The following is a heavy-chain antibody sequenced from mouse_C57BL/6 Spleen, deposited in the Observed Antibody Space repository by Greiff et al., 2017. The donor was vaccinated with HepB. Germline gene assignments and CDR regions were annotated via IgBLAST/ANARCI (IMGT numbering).Heavy chain of an antibody. CDR1: GYTFTSYW. CDR2: IYPSDSET. V-gene: IGHV1-61*01. J-gene: IGHJ4*01. Sequence: QVQLQQPGAELVRPGSSVKLSCKASGYTFTSYWMDWVKQRPGQGLEWIGNIYPSDSETHYNQKFKDKATLTVDKSSSTAYMQLSSLTSEDSAVYYCARVTTVVPYAMDYWGQGTSVTVSS. D-gene: IGHD1-1*01. CDR3: ARVTTVVPYAMDY.